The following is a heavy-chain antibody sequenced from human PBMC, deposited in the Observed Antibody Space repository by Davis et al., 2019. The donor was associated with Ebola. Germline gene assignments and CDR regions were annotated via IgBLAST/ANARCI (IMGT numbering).Heavy chain of an antibody. Sequence: PGGSLRLSCAASGFTFSSYGMHWVRQAPGKGLEWVAVIWYDGSNKYYADPVKGRFTISRDNSKNTLYLQMNSLRAEDTAVYYCARDLMVGFGELLWAYYYYGMDVWGQGTTVTVSS. J-gene: IGHJ6*02. D-gene: IGHD3-10*01. CDR3: ARDLMVGFGELLWAYYYYGMDV. V-gene: IGHV3-33*01. CDR2: IWYDGSNK. CDR1: GFTFSSYG.